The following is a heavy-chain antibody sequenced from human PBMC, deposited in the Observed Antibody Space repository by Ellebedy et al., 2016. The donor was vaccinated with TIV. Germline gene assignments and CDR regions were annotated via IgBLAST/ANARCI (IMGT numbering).Heavy chain of an antibody. V-gene: IGHV6-1*01. CDR3: AREGHYYYMDV. Sequence: SETLSLTXAISGDSVSSNSSVWNWIRQSPSRGLEWLGRTYYRSKWYNDYALSAKSRITINPDTSKNQFSLHLHSVTPEDTAVYFCAREGHYYYMDVWGKGTTVTVSS. CDR2: TYYRSKWYN. CDR1: GDSVSSNSSV. J-gene: IGHJ6*03.